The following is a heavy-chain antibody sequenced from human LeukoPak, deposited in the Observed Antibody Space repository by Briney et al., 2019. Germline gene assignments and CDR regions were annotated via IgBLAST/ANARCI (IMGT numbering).Heavy chain of an antibody. V-gene: IGHV3-7*01. CDR3: VRDQGDRTGSL. CDR2: MNQDGRQT. D-gene: IGHD2-15*01. J-gene: IGHJ4*02. Sequence: PGGSLRLSCVASGFNLCDFWVNWLRQAPGKGLEWVANMNQDGRQTNYLDSVKGRFTISRDNARNSVYLQMDSLRDEDTSLYYCVRDQGDRTGSLWGQGTLVTVST. CDR1: GFNLCDFW.